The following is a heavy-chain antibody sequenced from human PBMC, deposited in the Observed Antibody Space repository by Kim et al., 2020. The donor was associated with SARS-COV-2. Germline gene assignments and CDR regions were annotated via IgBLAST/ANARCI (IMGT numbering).Heavy chain of an antibody. Sequence: SVKVSCKASGGTFSSYAISWVRQAPGQGLEWMGGIIPIFGTANYAQKFQGRVTITADESTSTAYMELSSLRSEDTAVYYCARDLLSQSFNYYDSSGYLYYGMDVWGQGTTVTVSS. J-gene: IGHJ6*02. D-gene: IGHD3-22*01. V-gene: IGHV1-69*13. CDR2: IIPIFGTA. CDR1: GGTFSSYA. CDR3: ARDLLSQSFNYYDSSGYLYYGMDV.